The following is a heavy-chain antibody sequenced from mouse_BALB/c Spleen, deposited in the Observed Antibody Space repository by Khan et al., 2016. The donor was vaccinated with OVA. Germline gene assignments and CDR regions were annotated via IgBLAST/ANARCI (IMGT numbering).Heavy chain of an antibody. V-gene: IGHV1-7*01. J-gene: IGHJ2*01. CDR3: TRGRIDY. Sequence: VKLLESGAELAKPGASVKMSCKASGYTFNTYWMHWVKQRPGQGLEWIGNINPTSGYTDYNEKFKDRATLSADKSSSTAYMQLSSLTSEDSAVYYCTRGRIDYWGQGTTLTVSS. D-gene: IGHD1-1*01. CDR2: INPTSGYT. CDR1: GYTFNTYW.